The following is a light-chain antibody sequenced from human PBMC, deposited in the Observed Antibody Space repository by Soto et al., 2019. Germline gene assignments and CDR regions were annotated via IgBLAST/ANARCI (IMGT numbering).Light chain of an antibody. J-gene: IGKJ1*01. CDR2: GAS. CDR1: QTVSSN. CDR3: QQYHDWPPT. V-gene: IGKV3-15*01. Sequence: EIVMTQSPATLAMSPGERRTLSCMASQTVSSNLAWYQQKPGQAPRLLIYGASTRATGIPARFSGSGSGTDFTLTISSLQSEDFALYYCQQYHDWPPTFGQGTKVDIK.